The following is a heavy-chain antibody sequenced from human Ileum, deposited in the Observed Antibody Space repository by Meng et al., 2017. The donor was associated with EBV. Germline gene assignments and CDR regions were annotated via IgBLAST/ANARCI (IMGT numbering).Heavy chain of an antibody. J-gene: IGHJ4*02. Sequence: QVQVEESGAEVKKPWSSVKASCKASGGTFRNSAISWVRQTPGQGLEWMGGIIPMFGEPDYAQRFQDRVTITADESTSTVYMELNSLRSEDTAVYYCARESGRGYSSDYWGQGTLVTVSS. CDR3: ARESGRGYSSDY. V-gene: IGHV1-69*01. CDR2: IIPMFGEP. D-gene: IGHD5-18*01. CDR1: GGTFRNSA.